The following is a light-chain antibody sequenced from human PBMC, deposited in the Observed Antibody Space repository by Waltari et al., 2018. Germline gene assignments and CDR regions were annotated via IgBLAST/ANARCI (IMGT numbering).Light chain of an antibody. CDR1: PPNIGNYY. Sequence: QSVLTQPPSVSAAPGQKVTVSCSGTPPNIGNYYVSWYQHLPGTAPKLLIFDNSQRPSGIPERFSGSKSGTSATLGITGLQTGDEADYYCGTWDSSLDSYVFGSGSKVTVL. CDR3: GTWDSSLDSYV. V-gene: IGLV1-51*01. CDR2: DNS. J-gene: IGLJ1*01.